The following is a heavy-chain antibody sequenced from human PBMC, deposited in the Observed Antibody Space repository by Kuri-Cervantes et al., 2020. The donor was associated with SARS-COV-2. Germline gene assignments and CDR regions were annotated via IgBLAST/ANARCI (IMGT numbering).Heavy chain of an antibody. J-gene: IGHJ5*02. CDR3: ARGYGDYVGWFDP. Sequence: GESLKISCAASGFTFSSYAMHWVRQAPGKGLEWVAVISYDGSNKYYADSVKGRFTISRDNSKNTLYLQMNSLRDEDTAVYYCARGYGDYVGWFDPWGQGTLVTVSS. D-gene: IGHD4-17*01. CDR2: ISYDGSNK. CDR1: GFTFSSYA. V-gene: IGHV3-30*07.